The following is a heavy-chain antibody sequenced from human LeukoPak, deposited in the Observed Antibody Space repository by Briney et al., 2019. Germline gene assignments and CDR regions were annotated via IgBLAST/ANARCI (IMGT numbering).Heavy chain of an antibody. CDR3: ARDRDHSFDY. CDR1: GFPSGTYL. J-gene: IGHJ4*02. V-gene: IGHV3-74*03. CDR2: INSDGSST. Sequence: GGSLRLSCAASGFPSGTYLMHWVRQAPGKGLVWVSHINSDGSSTAYADSVKGRFTISRENAKNTLYLQMNSLRAEDTAVYYCARDRDHSFDYWGQGTLVTVSS.